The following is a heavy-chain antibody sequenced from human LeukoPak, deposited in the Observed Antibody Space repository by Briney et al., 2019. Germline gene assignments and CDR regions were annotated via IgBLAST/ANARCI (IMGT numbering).Heavy chain of an antibody. CDR1: GFTVGDYA. J-gene: IGHJ4*02. V-gene: IGHV3-49*03. CDR2: IRSKAYGETA. Sequence: GGSLRLSCTASGFTVGDYAMSWIRQAPGKGLEWVGFIRSKAYGETADYAASVKGRFTISRDDSKAIAYLQMNSLKTEGTAVYHCTRDRGAYNLYDYWGQGTLVTVSS. D-gene: IGHD1-1*01. CDR3: TRDRGAYNLYDY.